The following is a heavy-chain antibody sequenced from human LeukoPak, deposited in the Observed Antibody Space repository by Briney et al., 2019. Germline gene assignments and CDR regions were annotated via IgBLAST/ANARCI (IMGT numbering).Heavy chain of an antibody. V-gene: IGHV3-30*18. CDR2: ISYDGSNK. Sequence: PGGSLRLSCVASGFTFSSYGMHWVRQAPGKGLEWVAVISYDGSNKYYADSVKGRFTISRDNSKNTLYLQMNSLRAEDTAVYYCAKTLSGYDYDGFDYWGQGTLVTVSS. CDR1: GFTFSSYG. CDR3: AKTLSGYDYDGFDY. J-gene: IGHJ4*02. D-gene: IGHD5-12*01.